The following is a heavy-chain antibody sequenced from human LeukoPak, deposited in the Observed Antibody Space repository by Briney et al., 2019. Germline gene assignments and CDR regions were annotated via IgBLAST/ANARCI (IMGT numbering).Heavy chain of an antibody. CDR2: ISGSGGST. D-gene: IGHD6-19*01. J-gene: IGHJ4*02. CDR3: AKDRLVAGTTIYYFDY. V-gene: IGHV3-23*01. CDR1: GFTFSSYA. Sequence: PGGSLRLSCAASGFTFSSYAMSWVRQAPGKGLEWVSAISGSGGSTYYADSVKGRFTISRDNSKNALYLQMNSLRAEDTAVYYCAKDRLVAGTTIYYFDYWGQGTLVTVSS.